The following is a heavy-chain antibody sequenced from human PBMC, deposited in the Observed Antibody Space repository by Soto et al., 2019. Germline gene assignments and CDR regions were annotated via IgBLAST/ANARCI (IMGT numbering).Heavy chain of an antibody. CDR3: ARAHSSSWYTSYYYYYGMDV. Sequence: PGGSLRLSCAASGFTFSSYAMHWVRQAPGKGLEWVAVISYDGSNKYYADSVKGRFTISRDNSKNTLYLQMNSLRAEDTAVYYYARAHSSSWYTSYYYYYGMDVWGQGTTVTVSS. J-gene: IGHJ6*02. V-gene: IGHV3-30-3*01. D-gene: IGHD6-13*01. CDR2: ISYDGSNK. CDR1: GFTFSSYA.